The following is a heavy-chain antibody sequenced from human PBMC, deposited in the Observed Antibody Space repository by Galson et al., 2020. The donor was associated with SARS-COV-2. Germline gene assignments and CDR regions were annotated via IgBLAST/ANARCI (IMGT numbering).Heavy chain of an antibody. D-gene: IGHD3-10*01. CDR2: IIPMLNIT. J-gene: IGHJ4*02. CDR3: ARIASKIGSDF. CDR1: GGTLSSYT. Sequence: SVKVSCKASGGTLSSYTLSWVRQAPGQGLEWMGRIIPMLNITYYAQHLQGRLTITADESTSTTDMELSSLRSEDTAIYYCARIASKIGSDFWGQGTLVSVSS. V-gene: IGHV1-69*02.